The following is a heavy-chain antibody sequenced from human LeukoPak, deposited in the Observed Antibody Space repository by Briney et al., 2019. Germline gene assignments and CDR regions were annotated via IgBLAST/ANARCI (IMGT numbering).Heavy chain of an antibody. CDR1: GGSISSYY. CDR2: IYYSGST. Sequence: SSETLSLTCTVSGGSISSYYWSWIRQPPGKGLEWIGYIYYSGSTNYNPSLKSRVTISVDTSKNQFSLKLSSVTAADTAVYYCARAPSYYYGSGSYYPPNWFDPWGQGTLVTVSS. D-gene: IGHD3-10*01. V-gene: IGHV4-59*01. CDR3: ARAPSYYYGSGSYYPPNWFDP. J-gene: IGHJ5*02.